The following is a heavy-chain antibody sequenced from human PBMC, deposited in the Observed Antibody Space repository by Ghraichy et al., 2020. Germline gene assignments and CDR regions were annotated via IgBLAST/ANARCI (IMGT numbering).Heavy chain of an antibody. D-gene: IGHD2-2*01. Sequence: SETLSLTCTVSGGSISSHYWTWIRQPPGKGLEWIGYIHGSGTTNQNPSLKSRVTMSVDTSKNQVSLELRSVTAADTAVYYCAGLWRSSCEIWGQGTMVTVSA. V-gene: IGHV4-59*11. CDR1: GGSISSHY. CDR3: AGLWRSSCEI. J-gene: IGHJ3*02. CDR2: IHGSGTT.